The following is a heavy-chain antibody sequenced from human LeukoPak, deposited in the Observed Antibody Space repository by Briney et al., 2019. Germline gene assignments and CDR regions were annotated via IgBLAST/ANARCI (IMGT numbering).Heavy chain of an antibody. D-gene: IGHD3-22*01. V-gene: IGHV1-18*01. CDR1: GYTFTSCG. CDR3: ARETPYYYDSSGYFPTILSPNFDI. Sequence: ASVKVSCKASGYTFTSCGISWVRQAPGQGLEWMGWISAYNGNTNYAQKLQGRVTMTTDTSTSTAYMELRSLRSDDAAVYYCARETPYYYDSSGYFPTILSPNFDIWGQGTMVTVSS. CDR2: ISAYNGNT. J-gene: IGHJ3*02.